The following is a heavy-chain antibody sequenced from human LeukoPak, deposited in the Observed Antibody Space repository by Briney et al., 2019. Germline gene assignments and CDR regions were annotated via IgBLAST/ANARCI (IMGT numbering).Heavy chain of an antibody. CDR3: ARDRRDGGYNPGDPRGFAN. CDR2: ISSGGGYT. J-gene: IGHJ4*02. V-gene: IGHV3-21*05. CDR1: GFTFSSYA. Sequence: NPGGSLRLSCAASGFTFSSYAMSWVRQAPGKGLEWVSRISSGGGYTGYADSLKGRFTISRDNAKNSLHLQMNSLRAEDTSVYHCARDRRDGGYNPGDPRGFANWGQGTLVTVSS. D-gene: IGHD5-24*01.